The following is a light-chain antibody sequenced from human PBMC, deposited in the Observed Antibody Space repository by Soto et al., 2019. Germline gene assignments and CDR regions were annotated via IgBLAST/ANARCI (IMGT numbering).Light chain of an antibody. J-gene: IGLJ3*02. CDR1: NSNIGTNS. CDR2: NNN. CDR3: ATWDDSLNGHWV. V-gene: IGLV1-44*01. Sequence: QPVLTQPPSASGAPWQRVTISCSGSNSNIGTNSVNWYQQLPGAAPRLLIFNNNLRPSDVPDRFSGSKSGTSASLAITGLQSEDEADYYCATWDDSLNGHWVFGGGTKVTVL.